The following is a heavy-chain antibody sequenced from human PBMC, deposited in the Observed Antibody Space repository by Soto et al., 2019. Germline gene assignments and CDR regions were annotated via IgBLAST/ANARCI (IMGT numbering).Heavy chain of an antibody. D-gene: IGHD2-15*01. V-gene: IGHV1-18*01. CDR1: GYTFTSYG. Sequence: GASVKVSCKASGYTFTSYGISWVRQAPGQGLEWMGWISAYNGNTNYAQKFQGRVTITTDTSTSTAYMELSSLRSEDTAVYYCARVTCSGGSCYSLYNWFDPWGQGTLVTVSS. CDR2: ISAYNGNT. CDR3: ARVTCSGGSCYSLYNWFDP. J-gene: IGHJ5*02.